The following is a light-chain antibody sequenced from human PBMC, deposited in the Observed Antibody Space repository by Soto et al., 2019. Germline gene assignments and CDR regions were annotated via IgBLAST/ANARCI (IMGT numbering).Light chain of an antibody. V-gene: IGKV1-33*01. CDR1: QDISNY. CDR3: QQYHDLFPWT. CDR2: DAS. J-gene: IGKJ1*01. Sequence: DIQMTQSPSSLSASVGDRVTVTCQASQDISNYLNWYQHKAGKAPKLLISDASNLQTGVPSSFSGSGSGTDFTFTISSLQPEDIATYYCQQYHDLFPWTFGQGTKVEI.